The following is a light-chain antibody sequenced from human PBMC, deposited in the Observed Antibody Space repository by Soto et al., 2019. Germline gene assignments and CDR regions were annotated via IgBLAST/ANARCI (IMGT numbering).Light chain of an antibody. CDR1: QTINNN. V-gene: IGKV3-15*01. J-gene: IGKJ5*01. Sequence: VMTQAPATLSVSPWERATLSCRASQTINNNVAWYQLKDGQVPRLVIYGASTRATDIPARFSGSGSGTEFTLTISSLQSEDFAVYFCQQRNDWPRNSFGQGTRLEIK. CDR3: QQRNDWPRNS. CDR2: GAS.